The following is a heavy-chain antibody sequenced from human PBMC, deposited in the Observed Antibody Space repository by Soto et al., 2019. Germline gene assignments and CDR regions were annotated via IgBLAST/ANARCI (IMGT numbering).Heavy chain of an antibody. Sequence: QVQLVQSGAEVKEPGASVTVSCRASGDRFTDYYMHWVRQAPGQGLEWMGWINPNSGVTKYAQKFQGWVTMTRDTSIRTVYMQLIRQRFDDRAIYYCARESGEATATFVYYYFYMDVWGRGTTVTVSS. CDR1: GDRFTDYY. V-gene: IGHV1-2*04. J-gene: IGHJ6*03. CDR3: ARESGEATATFVYYYFYMDV. D-gene: IGHD5-12*01. CDR2: INPNSGVT.